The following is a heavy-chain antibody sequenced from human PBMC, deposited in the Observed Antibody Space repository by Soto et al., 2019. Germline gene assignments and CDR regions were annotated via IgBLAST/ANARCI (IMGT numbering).Heavy chain of an antibody. CDR3: ARGTPPWSPDDFWSGFDY. CDR2: ISAYNGNT. V-gene: IGHV1-18*01. D-gene: IGHD3-3*01. J-gene: IGHJ4*02. CDR1: GYTFTSYG. Sequence: ASVKVSCKASGYTFTSYGISWVRQAPGQGLEWMGWISAYNGNTNYAQKLQGRVTMTTDTSTSTAYMELRSLRSDDTAVYYCARGTPPWSPDDFWSGFDYWGQGTLVTVSS.